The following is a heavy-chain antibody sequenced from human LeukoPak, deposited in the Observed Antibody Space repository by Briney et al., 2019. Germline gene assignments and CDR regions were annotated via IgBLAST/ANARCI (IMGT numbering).Heavy chain of an antibody. J-gene: IGHJ4*02. CDR1: GGSISSINW. V-gene: IGHV4-4*02. CDR2: IYHSGNT. CDR3: ARRRDGRGGYFDY. D-gene: IGHD5-24*01. Sequence: SETLSLTCAVSGGSISSINWWSWVRQPPGKGLEWIGEIYHSGNTNYNPSLKSRVTISVDKSKNQFSLKLNSVTAADTAVYYCARRRDGRGGYFDYWGQGTLVTVFS.